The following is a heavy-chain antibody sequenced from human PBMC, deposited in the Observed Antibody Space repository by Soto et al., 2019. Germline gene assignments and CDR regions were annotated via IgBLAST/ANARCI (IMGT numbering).Heavy chain of an antibody. CDR1: GDSVSSNSAA. D-gene: IGHD3-10*01. CDR3: ARGGRAYGSGSYFWSFDY. J-gene: IGHJ4*02. CDR2: AYYRSQWYY. V-gene: IGHV6-1*01. Sequence: SQTLSLTCVISGDSVSSNSAAWNWIRQSPSRGLEWLGRAYYRSQWYYDSAVSVRSRITVIPDTSKNQFSLQLNSVTAADTAVYYCARGGRAYGSGSYFWSFDYWGQGTQVTVSS.